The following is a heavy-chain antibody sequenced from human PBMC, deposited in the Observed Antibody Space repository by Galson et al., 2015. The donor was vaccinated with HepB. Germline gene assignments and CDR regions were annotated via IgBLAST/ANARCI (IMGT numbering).Heavy chain of an antibody. D-gene: IGHD2-2*01. Sequence: SLRLSCAASGFTFSGSAMHWVRQAAGKGLEWVGRIRSEANSYATAYAASVKGRFTISRDDSKNTAYLQMNSLKTEDTAVYYCTRGWDIVVVPAATVNYYYGMDVWGQGTTVTVSS. CDR2: IRSEANSYAT. CDR1: GFTFSGSA. CDR3: TRGWDIVVVPAATVNYYYGMDV. J-gene: IGHJ6*02. V-gene: IGHV3-73*01.